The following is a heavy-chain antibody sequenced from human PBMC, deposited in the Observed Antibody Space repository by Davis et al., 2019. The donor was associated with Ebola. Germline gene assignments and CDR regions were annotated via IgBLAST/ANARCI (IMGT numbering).Heavy chain of an antibody. J-gene: IGHJ6*02. CDR3: ARDRGTVTARGYYYGMDV. CDR2: IYHSGST. CDR1: GGSFSSYY. V-gene: IGHV4-34*01. D-gene: IGHD4-11*01. Sequence: MPGGSLRLSCAVYGGSFSSYYWSWIRQPPGKGLEWIGEIYHSGSTNYNPSLKSRVTISVDKSKNQFSLKLSSVTAADTAVYYCARDRGTVTARGYYYGMDVWGQGTTVTVSS.